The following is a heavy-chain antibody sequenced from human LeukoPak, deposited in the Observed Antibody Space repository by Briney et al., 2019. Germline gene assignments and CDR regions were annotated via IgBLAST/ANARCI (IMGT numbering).Heavy chain of an antibody. V-gene: IGHV4-39*01. CDR1: GGSISSSSHY. Sequence: SETLSLTCTVSGGSISSSSHYWGWIRQPPGKGLEWIGSIYYSGSTYYNPSLKSRVTISVDTSKNQFSLKLSSVTAADTAVYYCARVMGAFMITFGGVSPTNYFDYWGQGTLVTVSS. J-gene: IGHJ4*02. CDR3: ARVMGAFMITFGGVSPTNYFDY. CDR2: IYYSGST. D-gene: IGHD3-16*01.